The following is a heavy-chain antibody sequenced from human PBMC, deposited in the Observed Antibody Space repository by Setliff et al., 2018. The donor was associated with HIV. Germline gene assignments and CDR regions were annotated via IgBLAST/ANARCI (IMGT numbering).Heavy chain of an antibody. Sequence: PGGSLRLSCAASGFIFNNYALTWVRQAPGKGLEWVSSISGSGSSKFSADSVKDRFTISRDSSRNTLYLQMNSLTVEDTAVYYCATAPQRCSGALCSPLSLNYWGPGTLVTVSS. CDR1: GFIFNNYA. D-gene: IGHD2-15*01. J-gene: IGHJ4*02. CDR2: ISGSGSSK. V-gene: IGHV3-23*01. CDR3: ATAPQRCSGALCSPLSLNY.